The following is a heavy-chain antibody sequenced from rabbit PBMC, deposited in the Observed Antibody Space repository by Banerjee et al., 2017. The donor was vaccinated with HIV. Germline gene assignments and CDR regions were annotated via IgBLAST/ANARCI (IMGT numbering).Heavy chain of an antibody. J-gene: IGHJ4*01. CDR2: IYAGRGTT. D-gene: IGHD1-1*01. CDR3: ARDLSGVIGWNFNL. V-gene: IGHV1S45*01. Sequence: QEQLKETGGGLVQPGGSLTLSCKASGFDFSSYWMSWVRQAPGKGLEWIGAIYAGRGTTYYASWVNGRFTISKPSSTTVTLQMTSLTAADTATYFCARDLSGVIGWNFNLWGPGTLVTVS. CDR1: GFDFSSYW.